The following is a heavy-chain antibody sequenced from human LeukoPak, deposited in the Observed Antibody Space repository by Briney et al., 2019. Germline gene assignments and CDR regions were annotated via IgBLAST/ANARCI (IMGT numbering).Heavy chain of an antibody. D-gene: IGHD5-24*01. CDR2: IFHSGST. CDR3: ARDVSLQTGAFDV. J-gene: IGHJ3*01. CDR1: GGSISRSDW. V-gene: IGHV4-4*02. Sequence: SGTLSLTCAVSGGSISRSDWWSWVRQSPGKGLEWIGEIFHSGSTKYNPSLKSRVTISVDKSKNQFSLNLTSVTAADTAMYYCARDVSLQTGAFDVWGQGTMVTVSS.